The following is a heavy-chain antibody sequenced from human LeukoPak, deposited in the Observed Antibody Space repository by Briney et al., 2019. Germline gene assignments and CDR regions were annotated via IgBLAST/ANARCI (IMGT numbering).Heavy chain of an antibody. CDR1: GGTFSSYA. V-gene: IGHV1-69*01. CDR3: LASPGYCSSTSCYMIDY. J-gene: IGHJ4*02. Sequence: ASVKVSCKASGGTFSSYAISWVRQAPGQGLEWMGGIIPIFGTANYAQKFQGRVTITADESTSTAYMELSSLRSEDTAVYYCLASPGYCSSTSCYMIDYWGQGTLVTVPS. CDR2: IIPIFGTA. D-gene: IGHD2-2*02.